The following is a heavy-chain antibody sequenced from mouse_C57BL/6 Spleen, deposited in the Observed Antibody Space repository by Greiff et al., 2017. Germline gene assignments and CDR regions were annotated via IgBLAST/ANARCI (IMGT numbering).Heavy chain of an antibody. D-gene: IGHD1-1*01. CDR1: GHTFTDYN. V-gene: IGHV1-18*01. J-gene: IGHJ1*03. CDR2: INPNNGGT. Sequence: EVQLQQSGPELVKPGASVKILCKASGHTFTDYNMDWVKQSHGKSLEWIGDINPNNGGTNYNQKFKGKATLTVDKSSSTAYMELRSLTSEDTAVYYCASYGSEGYFDVWGTGTTVTVSS. CDR3: ASYGSEGYFDV.